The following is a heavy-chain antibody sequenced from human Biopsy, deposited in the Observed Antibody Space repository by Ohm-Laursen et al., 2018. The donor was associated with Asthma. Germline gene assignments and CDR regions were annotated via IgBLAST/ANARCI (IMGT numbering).Heavy chain of an antibody. J-gene: IGHJ6*02. CDR1: GGTFSNFA. Sequence: SSVKVSCNAPGGTFSNFAISWVRQAPGQGLEWLGGIMTVFGTTNYAQKFQGRVTITADESTGTAYMEVTSLRSGDTAIYYCARCQVGYSSGWSLLLKKIYYSGMDVWGQGTAVTVSS. V-gene: IGHV1-69*01. CDR3: ARCQVGYSSGWSLLLKKIYYSGMDV. D-gene: IGHD6-19*01. CDR2: IMTVFGTT.